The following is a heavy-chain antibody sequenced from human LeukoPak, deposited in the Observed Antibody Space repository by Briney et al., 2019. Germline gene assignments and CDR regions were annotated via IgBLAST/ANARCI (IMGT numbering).Heavy chain of an antibody. Sequence: SETLSLTCTVSGGSISSYYWSWIRQPPGKGLEWIGYIYYSGSTNYNPSLKSRATISVDTSKNQFSLKLSSVTAADTAVYYCAKAAMIVVVMGDYFDYWGQGTLVTVSS. CDR3: AKAAMIVVVMGDYFDY. CDR1: GGSISSYY. CDR2: IYYSGST. J-gene: IGHJ4*02. D-gene: IGHD3-22*01. V-gene: IGHV4-59*01.